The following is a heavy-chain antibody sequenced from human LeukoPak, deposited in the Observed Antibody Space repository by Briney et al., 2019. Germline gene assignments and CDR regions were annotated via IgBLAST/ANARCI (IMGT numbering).Heavy chain of an antibody. V-gene: IGHV1-46*01. D-gene: IGHD3-10*01. CDR1: GYTSTRYY. CDR2: INPSGGST. Sequence: AAARDSCKEPGYTSTRYYIHWVRQAPGRGLEWMGIINPSGGSTISAQKLQGTVTLTQDTFPSNVCMEMSTPRYQGTGLFFRALWLVRGGFDYWGQGTLVTVSS. CDR3: ALWLVRGGFDY. J-gene: IGHJ4*02.